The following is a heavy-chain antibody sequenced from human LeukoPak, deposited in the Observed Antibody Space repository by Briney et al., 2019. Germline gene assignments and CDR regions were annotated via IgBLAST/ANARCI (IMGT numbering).Heavy chain of an antibody. D-gene: IGHD2-15*01. J-gene: IGHJ4*02. Sequence: GGSLRLSCAASGFTVSINYMYCVRQAPGKGLVWVSRINSDGSSPSYADSVKGRFTISRDNSKNTLYLQMNNLSAEDTAVYYCVRETSGSFPYWGQGTLVTVSS. V-gene: IGHV3-74*01. CDR2: INSDGSSP. CDR1: GFTVSINY. CDR3: VRETSGSFPY.